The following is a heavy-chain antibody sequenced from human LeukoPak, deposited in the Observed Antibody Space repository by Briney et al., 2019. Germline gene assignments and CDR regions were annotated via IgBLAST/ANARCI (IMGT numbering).Heavy chain of an antibody. CDR2: INPNSGGT. J-gene: IGHJ4*02. D-gene: IGHD3-16*01. CDR1: GYTFTGYY. CDR3: AREWGRDDYVWGPWDY. Sequence: ASVKVSCKASGYTFTGYYMRWVRQAPGQGLEWMGWINPNSGGTNYAQKFQGRVTMTRDTSISTAYMELSRLRSDDTAVYYCAREWGRDDYVWGPWDYWGQGTLVTVSS. V-gene: IGHV1-2*02.